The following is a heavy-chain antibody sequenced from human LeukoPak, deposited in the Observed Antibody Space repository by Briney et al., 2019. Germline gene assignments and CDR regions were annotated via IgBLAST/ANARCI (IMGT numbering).Heavy chain of an antibody. CDR3: ARSVEGAFDR. Sequence: PGRSLRLSCAASGFTFSSHAMHWARQAPGKGLEWVAVISYDGSNKYYADSVKGRFTISRDNSKNTLYLQMNSLRAEDTAVYYCARSVEGAFDRWGQGTLVTVSS. J-gene: IGHJ4*02. V-gene: IGHV3-30-3*01. CDR2: ISYDGSNK. CDR1: GFTFSSHA.